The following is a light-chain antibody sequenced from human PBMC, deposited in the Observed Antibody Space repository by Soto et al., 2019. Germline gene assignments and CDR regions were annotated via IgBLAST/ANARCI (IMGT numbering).Light chain of an antibody. CDR1: QGISSA. V-gene: IGKV1-13*02. J-gene: IGKJ1*01. Sequence: AIQLTQSPSSLSASVGDRVTITCRASQGISSALAWYQQKPGKAPKLLIYDASSLESGVPSRFSGSGSGTYFTLTISSLQPEDFATYYCQQFNSFSWTFGQGTKVEIK. CDR3: QQFNSFSWT. CDR2: DAS.